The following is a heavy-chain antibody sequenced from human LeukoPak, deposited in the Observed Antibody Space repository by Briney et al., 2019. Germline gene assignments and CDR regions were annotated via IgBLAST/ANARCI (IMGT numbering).Heavy chain of an antibody. J-gene: IGHJ4*02. D-gene: IGHD5-24*01. CDR2: IRYDGSNK. CDR1: GFTFSSYG. CDR3: AKDWLHHNYYFDY. V-gene: IGHV3-30*02. Sequence: PGGSLRLSCAASGFTFSSYGMHRVRQAQGKGLEWVAFIRYDGSNKYYADSVKGRFTISRDNSKNTLYLQMNSLRAEDTAVYYCAKDWLHHNYYFDYWGQGTLVTVSS.